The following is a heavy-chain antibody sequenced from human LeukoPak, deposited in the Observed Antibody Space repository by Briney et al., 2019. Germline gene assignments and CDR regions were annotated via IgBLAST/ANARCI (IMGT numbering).Heavy chain of an antibody. D-gene: IGHD5-18*01. Sequence: GGSLRLSCAASGFTVSSNYMSWVRQAPGKGLEWVSVIYSGGSTYYADSVKGRFTISRDNSKNTLYLQMNSLRAEDTAVYYCARASAQKYSYGEFDYWGQGTLVTVSS. CDR1: GFTVSSNY. CDR3: ARASAQKYSYGEFDY. V-gene: IGHV3-53*01. J-gene: IGHJ4*02. CDR2: IYSGGST.